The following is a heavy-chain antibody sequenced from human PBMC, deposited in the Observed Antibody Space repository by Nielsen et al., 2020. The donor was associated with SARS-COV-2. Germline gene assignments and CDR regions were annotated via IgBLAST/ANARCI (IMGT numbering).Heavy chain of an antibody. Sequence: GESLKISCAASGFTFSSYWMHWVRQAPGKGLVWVSRINSDGSSTSYADSVKGRFTISRDNAKNSLYLQMNSLRAEDTALYYCAKLSGYDSVDYWGQGTLVTVSS. CDR2: INSDGSST. CDR3: AKLSGYDSVDY. V-gene: IGHV3-74*01. J-gene: IGHJ4*02. CDR1: GFTFSSYW. D-gene: IGHD5-12*01.